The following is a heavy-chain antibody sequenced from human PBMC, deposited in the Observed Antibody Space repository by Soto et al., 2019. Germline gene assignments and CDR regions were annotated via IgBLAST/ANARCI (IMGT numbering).Heavy chain of an antibody. D-gene: IGHD6-19*01. CDR3: ARGGFVAGLYNALDA. Sequence: ASVKVSCKTSGGTLSTNAISWVRQAPGQGLEWMGAIIPMFGSPKYAQKFQGRVTITADNPTSTIYMEMISLTSADTAVCYCARGGFVAGLYNALDAWGQGTTVTVSS. J-gene: IGHJ6*02. CDR1: GGTLSTNA. V-gene: IGHV1-69*06. CDR2: IIPMFGSP.